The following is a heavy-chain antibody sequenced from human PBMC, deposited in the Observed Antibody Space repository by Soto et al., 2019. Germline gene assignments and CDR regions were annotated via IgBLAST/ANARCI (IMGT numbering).Heavy chain of an antibody. J-gene: IGHJ5*02. CDR2: MNLNSGNT. Sequence: QVQLVQSGAEVKKPGASVNVSCKASGYTFTSYDINWVRQATGQGLEWMGWMNLNSGNTGYAQKFQGRVTMTRNTSISTAYMELSSLRSEDTAVYYCARERSAAGTGWFDPWGQGTLVTVSS. V-gene: IGHV1-8*01. CDR1: GYTFTSYD. CDR3: ARERSAAGTGWFDP. D-gene: IGHD6-13*01.